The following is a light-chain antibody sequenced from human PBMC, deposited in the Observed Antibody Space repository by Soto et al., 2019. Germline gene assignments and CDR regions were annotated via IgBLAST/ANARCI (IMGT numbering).Light chain of an antibody. CDR3: ASYSSTSVI. Sequence: QSVLTQPASVSGSPGQSITISCTGTSSDVGGYKYVSWYQQHPDKAPKLIIFEVSNRPSGISSRFSGSKSGNTASLTISGLQAEDEADYYCASYSSTSVIFGRGTKVTVL. CDR1: SSDVGGYKY. J-gene: IGLJ2*01. V-gene: IGLV2-14*01. CDR2: EVS.